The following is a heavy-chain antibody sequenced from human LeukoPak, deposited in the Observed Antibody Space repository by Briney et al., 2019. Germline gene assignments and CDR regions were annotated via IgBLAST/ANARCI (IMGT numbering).Heavy chain of an antibody. CDR1: GGSISSGDYY. Sequence: SETLSLTCTVSGGSISSGDYYWGWIRQPPGKGLEWIGSIYYSGSTYYNPSLKSRVTISVDTSKNQFSLKLSSVTAADTAVYYCAREDRVVRGVYFDHWGQGTLVTASS. D-gene: IGHD3-10*01. CDR2: IYYSGST. V-gene: IGHV4-39*07. J-gene: IGHJ4*02. CDR3: AREDRVVRGVYFDH.